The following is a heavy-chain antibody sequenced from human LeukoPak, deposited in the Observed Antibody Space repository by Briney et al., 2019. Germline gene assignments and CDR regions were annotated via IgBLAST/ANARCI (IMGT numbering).Heavy chain of an antibody. D-gene: IGHD6-6*01. CDR2: ITSGTTYI. V-gene: IGHV3-21*01. Sequence: PGGSLRLSCAASGFTFSDYNMNWVRQSPEKGLEWVSSITSGTTYIYYADSVRGRFTLSRDNAKNSLYLQMNSLRAEDTAVYYCARDGGYSSSALYYYYYYYMDVWGKGTTVTVSS. CDR3: ARDGGYSSSALYYYYYYYMDV. J-gene: IGHJ6*03. CDR1: GFTFSDYN.